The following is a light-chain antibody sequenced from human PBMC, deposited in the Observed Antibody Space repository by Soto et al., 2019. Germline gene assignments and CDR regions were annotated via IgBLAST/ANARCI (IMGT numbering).Light chain of an antibody. CDR3: QELNSYPLS. J-gene: IGKJ5*01. CDR1: QTISSW. CDR2: KAS. V-gene: IGKV1-5*03. Sequence: KVNLSPSALSSSLGDRVTITCRASQTISSWLAWYQQKPGKAPKLLIFKASSLQTGVPFKFSGSGSGTEFTLTISSLQPDDFATYYCQELNSYPLSFGQGTRLEI.